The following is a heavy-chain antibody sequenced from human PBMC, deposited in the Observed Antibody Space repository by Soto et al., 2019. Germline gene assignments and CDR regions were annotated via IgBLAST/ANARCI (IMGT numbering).Heavy chain of an antibody. D-gene: IGHD5-12*01. CDR1: GDSMRSYY. Sequence: SETLSLTCSVSGDSMRSYYWSWIRQPPGKGLEWIGYMHSSGSAKYNPSLKTRVTISVDTSKNQFPLKLTSVTPADTAVYYCARDRGYSGYDPKFSYYGVDVWGQGTTVAVSS. CDR3: ARDRGYSGYDPKFSYYGVDV. CDR2: MHSSGSA. V-gene: IGHV4-59*01. J-gene: IGHJ6*02.